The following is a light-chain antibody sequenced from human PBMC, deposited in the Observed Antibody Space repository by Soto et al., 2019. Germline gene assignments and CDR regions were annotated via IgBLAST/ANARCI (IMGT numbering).Light chain of an antibody. J-gene: IGKJ4*01. Sequence: DIQLTQSPSFLSASVGDRVTITCRASQGIRDFLAWYQQKPGQPPKLLIYAASTLQTGVQTRFSGIASGTEFTLIISNLQPAEFATYYCQQFNVYPLTFGGGTKVLIK. V-gene: IGKV1-9*01. CDR3: QQFNVYPLT. CDR1: QGIRDF. CDR2: AAS.